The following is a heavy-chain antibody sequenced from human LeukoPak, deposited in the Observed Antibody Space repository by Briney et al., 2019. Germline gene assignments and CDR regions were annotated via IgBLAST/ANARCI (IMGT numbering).Heavy chain of an antibody. J-gene: IGHJ6*02. CDR1: GGSISSGGYY. V-gene: IGHV4-31*03. D-gene: IGHD3-10*01. CDR3: ARLLNYYGSVFYGMDV. Sequence: PSEALSLTCTVSGGSISSGGYYWSWIRQHPGKGLEWIGYIYYSGSTYYNPSLKSRVTISVDTSKNQFSLKLSSVTAADTAVYYCARLLNYYGSVFYGMDVWGQGTTVTVSS. CDR2: IYYSGST.